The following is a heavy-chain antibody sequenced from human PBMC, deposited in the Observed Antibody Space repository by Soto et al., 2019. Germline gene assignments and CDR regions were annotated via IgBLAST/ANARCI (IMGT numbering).Heavy chain of an antibody. D-gene: IGHD2-8*01. CDR1: GFSFGDSA. V-gene: IGHV1-58*01. CDR3: AVTVLPFRPLTEPTENGMDV. Sequence: ELVQSGPEAREPGTSVKVSCRASGFSFGDSAVQWVRQGRGQRLEWIGWIVVVNGNTNYAQRFEGRVTLTRDASTRTSHMELTNLSSDDTAVYFCAVTVLPFRPLTEPTENGMDVWGQGTTVTVSS. J-gene: IGHJ6*02. CDR2: IVVVNGNT.